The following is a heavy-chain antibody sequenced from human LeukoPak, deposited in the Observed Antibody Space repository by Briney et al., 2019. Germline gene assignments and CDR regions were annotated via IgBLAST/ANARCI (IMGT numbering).Heavy chain of an antibody. D-gene: IGHD6-6*01. J-gene: IGHJ6*02. V-gene: IGHV3-23*01. CDR2: TSGSGGST. CDR1: GFTFSSYA. CDR3: AKDQKQLGPYYGMDV. Sequence: PGGSLRLSCAASGFTFSSYAMSWVRQAPGKGLEWVSATSGSGGSTYYADSVKGRFTISRDNSKNTLYLQMNSLRAEDTAVYYCAKDQKQLGPYYGMDVWGQGTTVTASS.